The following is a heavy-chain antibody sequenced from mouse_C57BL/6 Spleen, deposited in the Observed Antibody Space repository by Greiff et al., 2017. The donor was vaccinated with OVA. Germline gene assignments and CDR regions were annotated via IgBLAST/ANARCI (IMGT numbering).Heavy chain of an antibody. CDR1: GYTFTDYY. V-gene: IGHV1-26*01. D-gene: IGHD1-1*01. CDR3: ARRDLGYYGSSPGFAY. Sequence: VQLQQSGPELVKPGASVKISCKASGYTFTDYYMNWVKQSHGKSLEWIGDINPNNGGTSYNQKFKGKATLTVDKSSSTAYMELRSLTSEDSAVYYCARRDLGYYGSSPGFAYWGQGTLVTVSA. J-gene: IGHJ3*01. CDR2: INPNNGGT.